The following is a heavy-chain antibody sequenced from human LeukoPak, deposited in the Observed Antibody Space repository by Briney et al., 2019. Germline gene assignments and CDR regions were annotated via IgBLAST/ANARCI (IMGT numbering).Heavy chain of an antibody. V-gene: IGHV4-31*03. CDR2: IYYSGST. CDR3: ARKGYSSGYDY. J-gene: IGHJ4*02. Sequence: SETLSLTCTVSDGSISSGGYYWSWIRQHPGKGLEWIGYIYYSGSTNYNPSLKSRVTISVDTSKNQFSLKLSSVTAADTAVYYCARKGYSSGYDYWGQGTLVTVSS. D-gene: IGHD6-19*01. CDR1: DGSISSGGYY.